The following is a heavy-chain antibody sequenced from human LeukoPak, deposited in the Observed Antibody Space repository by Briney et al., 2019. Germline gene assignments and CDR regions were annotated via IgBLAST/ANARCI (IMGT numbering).Heavy chain of an antibody. CDR3: ARDWGYSGYKPHY. CDR2: ISSSGSTI. Sequence: LSLTCTVSGGSISSSSYYWGWIRQPPGKGLEWVSYISSSGSTIYYAGSVKGRFTISRDNAKNSLYLQMNSLRAEDTAVYYCARDWGYSGYKPHYWGQGTLVTVSS. V-gene: IGHV3-11*01. J-gene: IGHJ4*02. CDR1: GGSISSSSYY. D-gene: IGHD5-12*01.